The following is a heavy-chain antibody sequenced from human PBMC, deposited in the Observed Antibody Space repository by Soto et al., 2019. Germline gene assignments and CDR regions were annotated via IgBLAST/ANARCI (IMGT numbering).Heavy chain of an antibody. CDR2: IYYSGST. V-gene: IGHV4-39*07. D-gene: IGHD3-3*01. Sequence: SETLSLTCTVSGGSISSSSYYWGWIRQPPGKGLEWIGSIYYSGSTYYNPSLKSRVTISVDTSKNQFSLKLSSVTAADTAVYYCARGRPDLITIFGVVIIGPFDYWGQGTLVTVSS. CDR3: ARGRPDLITIFGVVIIGPFDY. J-gene: IGHJ4*02. CDR1: GGSISSSSYY.